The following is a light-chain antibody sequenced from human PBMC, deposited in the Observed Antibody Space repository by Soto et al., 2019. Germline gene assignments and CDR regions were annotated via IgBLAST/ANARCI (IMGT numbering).Light chain of an antibody. CDR3: QPRSR. J-gene: IGKJ1*01. CDR1: QSLSSY. Sequence: EIVFTQSPATLSLSPGERATLSCRASQSLSSYLAWYHQNPGQAPRLLIYDASSRATGIPARFSGSGSGTDFTLTINGLAPEDFEVYYCQPRSRFGQGTKVEIK. V-gene: IGKV3-11*01. CDR2: DAS.